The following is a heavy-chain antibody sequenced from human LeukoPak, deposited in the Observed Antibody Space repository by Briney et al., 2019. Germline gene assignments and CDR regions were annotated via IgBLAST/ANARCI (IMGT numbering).Heavy chain of an antibody. D-gene: IGHD6-19*01. V-gene: IGHV4-59*01. CDR2: IYYSGST. CDR1: GGSISSYY. Sequence: PSETLSLTCTVSGGSISSYYWSWIRQPPGKGLEWIGYIYYSGSTNYNPSLKSRVTISVDTSKNRFSLKLSSVTAADTAVYYCARHSSGWYGVVGQYYFDYWGQGTLVTVSS. J-gene: IGHJ4*02. CDR3: ARHSSGWYGVVGQYYFDY.